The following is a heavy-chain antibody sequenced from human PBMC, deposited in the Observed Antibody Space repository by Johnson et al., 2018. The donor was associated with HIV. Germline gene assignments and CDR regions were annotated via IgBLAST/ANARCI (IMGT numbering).Heavy chain of an antibody. V-gene: IGHV3-30*14. Sequence: QMQLVESGGGVVQPGRSLRLSCAASGFTFSSYAMHWVRQAPGKGLEWVAVISYDGSNKYYADSVKGRFTISRGNSKNTLYLQMNSLRAEDTAVYYCARDPIGGAFDIWGQGTMVIVSS. CDR3: ARDPIGGAFDI. D-gene: IGHD3-16*01. CDR2: ISYDGSNK. CDR1: GFTFSSYA. J-gene: IGHJ3*02.